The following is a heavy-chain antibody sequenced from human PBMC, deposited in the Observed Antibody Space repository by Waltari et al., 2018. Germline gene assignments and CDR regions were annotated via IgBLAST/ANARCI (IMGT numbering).Heavy chain of an antibody. D-gene: IGHD3-10*01. Sequence: QVQLQESGPGLVKPGGSISSYYWSWIRQPPGKGLEWIGYIYYSGSTNYNPSLKSRVTISVDTSKNTLFLQMKRLRAEDTAVYYCVRLAQRTYKSPVPGRHYYYGMDVWGQGTTVTVSS. CDR1: GGSISSYY. CDR3: VRLAQRTYKSPVPGRHYYYGMDV. CDR2: IYYSGST. V-gene: IGHV4-59*12. J-gene: IGHJ6*02.